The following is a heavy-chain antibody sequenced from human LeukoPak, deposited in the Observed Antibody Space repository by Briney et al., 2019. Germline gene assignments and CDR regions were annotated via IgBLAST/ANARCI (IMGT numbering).Heavy chain of an antibody. CDR1: GYTFTSYD. V-gene: IGHV1-8*01. CDR3: ARGSKYFVVVPAATVDY. Sequence: ASVKVSCKASGYTFTSYDINWVRQATGQGLEWMGWMSPNSGNTGYAQKFQGRVTMTRNTSISTAYMELSSLRSEDTAVYYCARGSKYFVVVPAATVDYWGQGTLVTVSS. CDR2: MSPNSGNT. D-gene: IGHD2-2*01. J-gene: IGHJ4*02.